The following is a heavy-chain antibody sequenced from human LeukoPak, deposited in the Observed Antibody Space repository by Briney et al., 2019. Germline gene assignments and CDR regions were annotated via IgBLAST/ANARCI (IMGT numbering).Heavy chain of an antibody. CDR2: SYYSGSS. CDR1: GGSISYSNYY. J-gene: IGHJ4*02. Sequence: SETLSLTCTVSGGSISYSNYYWGWFRQPPGKGLEWIGSSYYSGSSYYNPSLKSRVTISVDTSGNQFSLNLTSVTAADTAVYFCARGLRFSDSWGPGTLVTVSS. CDR3: ARGLRFSDS. V-gene: IGHV4-39*07. D-gene: IGHD3-3*01.